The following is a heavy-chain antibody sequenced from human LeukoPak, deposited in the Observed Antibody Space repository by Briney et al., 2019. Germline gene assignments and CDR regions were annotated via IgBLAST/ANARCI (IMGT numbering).Heavy chain of an antibody. CDR2: ISSSSSYI. CDR3: ATAKVRDYDSSGYYLFGY. D-gene: IGHD3-22*01. Sequence: PGGSLRLSCAASGFTFSSYSMNWVRQAPGKGLEWVSSISSSSSYIYYADSVKGRFTISRDNAKNSLYLQTNSLRAEDTAVYYCATAKVRDYDSSGYYLFGYWGQGTLVTVSS. V-gene: IGHV3-21*01. J-gene: IGHJ4*02. CDR1: GFTFSSYS.